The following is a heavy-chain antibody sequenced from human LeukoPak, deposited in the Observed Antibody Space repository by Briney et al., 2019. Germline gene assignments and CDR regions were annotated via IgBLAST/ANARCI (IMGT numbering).Heavy chain of an antibody. D-gene: IGHD2-15*01. CDR2: INPNSGGT. CDR1: GYTFTSYY. V-gene: IGHV1-2*02. J-gene: IGHJ3*02. Sequence: ASVKVSCKASGYTFTSYYMHWVRQAPGQGLEWMGWINPNSGGTNYAQKFQGRVTMTRDTSISTAYMELSRLRSDDTAVYYCARVRGYCSGGSCYSDAFDIWGQGTMVTVSS. CDR3: ARVRGYCSGGSCYSDAFDI.